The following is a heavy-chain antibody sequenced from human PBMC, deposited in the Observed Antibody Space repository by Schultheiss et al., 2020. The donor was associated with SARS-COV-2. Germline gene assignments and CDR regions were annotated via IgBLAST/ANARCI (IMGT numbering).Heavy chain of an antibody. V-gene: IGHV3-30*03. Sequence: GGSLRLSCAASGFTFSDYYMSWIRQAPGKGLEWVAVISYDGSNKYYADSVKGRFTISRDNSKNTLYLQMGSLRAEDMAVYYCARGGITIFGVPSEDAFDIWGQGTMVTVSS. CDR2: ISYDGSNK. CDR3: ARGGITIFGVPSEDAFDI. J-gene: IGHJ3*02. D-gene: IGHD3-3*01. CDR1: GFTFSDYY.